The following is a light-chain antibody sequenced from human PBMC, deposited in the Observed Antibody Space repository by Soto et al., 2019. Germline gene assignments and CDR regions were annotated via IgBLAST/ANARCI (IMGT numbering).Light chain of an antibody. CDR3: TSYTSDNRSYV. CDR1: SSDVGAYTS. Sequence: QSALTQPASVSGSPGQSITISCSGTSSDVGAYTSVSWYQQHPGKAPKLMIYEVSNRPSGVSNRFSGSKSANTASLTISGLQADDEAQYYCTSYTSDNRSYVFGTGTKLTVL. CDR2: EVS. J-gene: IGLJ1*01. V-gene: IGLV2-14*01.